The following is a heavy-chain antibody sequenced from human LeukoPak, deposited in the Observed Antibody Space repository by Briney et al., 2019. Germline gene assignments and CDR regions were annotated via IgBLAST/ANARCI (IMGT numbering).Heavy chain of an antibody. V-gene: IGHV3-23*01. CDR1: GFTFSSYA. CDR2: ISGSGGST. CDR3: AKVQSRGGYYESSGYEYFDY. Sequence: GGSLRLSCAASGFTFSSYAMSWVRQAPGKGLEWVSAISGSGGSTYYADSVKGRFTISRDNSKNTLYLRMNSLRAEDTAVYYCAKVQSRGGYYESSGYEYFDYWGQGTLVTVSS. J-gene: IGHJ4*02. D-gene: IGHD3-22*01.